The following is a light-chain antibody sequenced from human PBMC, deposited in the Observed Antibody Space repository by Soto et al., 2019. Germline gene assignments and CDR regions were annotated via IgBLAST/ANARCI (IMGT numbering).Light chain of an antibody. CDR2: EVN. Sequence: QSALTQPASVSGSPGQSITVSCTGTSSDVGSFNIVSWYQQHPGKAPKLMIYEVNKRPLGVSNRFSGSKSGNTASLTISGLQAEDEAVYHCCSYAGSTTWVFGGGTKLTVL. CDR3: CSYAGSTTWV. CDR1: SSDVGSFNI. V-gene: IGLV2-23*02. J-gene: IGLJ3*02.